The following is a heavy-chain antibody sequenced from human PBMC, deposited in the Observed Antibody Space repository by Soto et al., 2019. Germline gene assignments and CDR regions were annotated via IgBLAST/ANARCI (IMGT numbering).Heavy chain of an antibody. J-gene: IGHJ4*02. V-gene: IGHV3-23*01. CDR2: ISGSGGST. CDR3: AKDPLWFGELASAFDY. D-gene: IGHD3-10*01. CDR1: GFTFNSYA. Sequence: GGSLRLSCAASGFTFNSYAMSWVRQAPGKGLEWVSAISGSGGSTYYADSVKGRFTISRDNSKNTLYLQMNSLRAEDTAVYYCAKDPLWFGELASAFDYWGQGTLVTVSS.